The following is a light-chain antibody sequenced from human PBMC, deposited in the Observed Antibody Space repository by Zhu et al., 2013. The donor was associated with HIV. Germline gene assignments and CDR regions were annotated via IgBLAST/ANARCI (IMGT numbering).Light chain of an antibody. CDR1: QSITSNY. V-gene: IGKV3-20*01. CDR3: QQYGDAPYT. Sequence: EIVLTQSPGTLSVSPGERATLSCRASQSITSNYLAWYQQKPGQAPRILIYGASSRATGVPDRFSGSESGTHFTLTIARVEPEDFAVYFCQQYGDAPYTFGQGTKLEIK. J-gene: IGKJ2*01. CDR2: GAS.